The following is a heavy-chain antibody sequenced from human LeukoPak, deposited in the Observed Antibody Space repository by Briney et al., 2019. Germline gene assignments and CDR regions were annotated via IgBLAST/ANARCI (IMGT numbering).Heavy chain of an antibody. V-gene: IGHV3-23*01. J-gene: IGHJ4*02. CDR1: GFTFSDYA. CDR3: ARHDSFIPY. Sequence: GGSLRLSCAASGFTFSDYAVSWVRQAAGKGLEWVSGISDTGRRTYTDSVKGRFTISRDDSKRTVYLQMKTLTAEDTAIYFCARHDSFIPYWGQGTLVTVSS. CDR2: ISDTGRRT. D-gene: IGHD5-18*01.